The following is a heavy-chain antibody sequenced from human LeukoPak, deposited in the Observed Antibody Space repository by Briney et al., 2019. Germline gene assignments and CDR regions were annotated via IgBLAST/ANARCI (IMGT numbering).Heavy chain of an antibody. J-gene: IGHJ4*02. D-gene: IGHD3-10*01. CDR2: ITGSGNDI. Sequence: GGSLRLSCAASGFTFSTYEMNWVRQAPGKGLEWISDITGSGNDIHYRDSVKGRFTISRDNAKNLVYLQMNSLRAEDSAVYHCGRFGYVAGVDLWGQGTLVTVSS. V-gene: IGHV3-48*03. CDR1: GFTFSTYE. CDR3: GRFGYVAGVDL.